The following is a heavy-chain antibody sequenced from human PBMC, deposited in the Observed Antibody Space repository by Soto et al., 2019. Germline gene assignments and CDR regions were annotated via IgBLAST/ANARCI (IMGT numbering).Heavy chain of an antibody. V-gene: IGHV3-43*01. CDR3: AKDSHNWNYALDYFDY. Sequence: HPGGSLRLSCAASGFTFDYYTMHWVRQAPGKGLEWVSLISWDGGSTYYADSVKGRFTISRDNSKNSLYLQMNSLRTEDTALYYCAKDSHNWNYALDYFDYWGQGTLVTVSS. CDR2: ISWDGGST. CDR1: GFTFDYYT. D-gene: IGHD1-7*01. J-gene: IGHJ4*02.